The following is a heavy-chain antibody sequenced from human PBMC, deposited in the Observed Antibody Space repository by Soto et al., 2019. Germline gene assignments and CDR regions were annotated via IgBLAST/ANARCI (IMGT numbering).Heavy chain of an antibody. CDR3: ARTTVFIVGASGWLDP. V-gene: IGHV3-48*03. Sequence: ESGGGLVQPGGSLRLSCAASGFTFSTYEMNWVRQAPGKGLEWVSYISSSGTTIYYADSVKGRFTISRDNAKKSLYLQMNSLRAEDTAVYYCARTTVFIVGASGWLDPWGQGTLVTVSS. CDR2: ISSSGTTI. CDR1: GFTFSTYE. J-gene: IGHJ5*02. D-gene: IGHD1-26*01.